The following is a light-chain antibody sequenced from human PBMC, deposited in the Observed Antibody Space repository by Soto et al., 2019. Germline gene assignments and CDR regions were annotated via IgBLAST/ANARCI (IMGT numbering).Light chain of an antibody. CDR3: QQRSNWPIT. Sequence: EIVLTQSPVTLSLSPGERATLSCRASQSVSSYLAWYQQKPGQAPRPLIYDASNRATGIPARFSGSGSGTDFTLTISSLEPEDFAVYYWQQRSNWPITFGQGTRLEIK. J-gene: IGKJ5*01. V-gene: IGKV3-11*01. CDR1: QSVSSY. CDR2: DAS.